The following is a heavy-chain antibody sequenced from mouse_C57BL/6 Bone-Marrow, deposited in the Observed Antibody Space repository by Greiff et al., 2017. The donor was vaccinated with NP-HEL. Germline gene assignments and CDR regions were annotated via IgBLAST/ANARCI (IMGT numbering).Heavy chain of an antibody. CDR3: ERWNGYYFPPDYFDY. Sequence: VQLQQPGAELVMPGASVKLSCKASGYTFTSYWMHWVKQRPGQGLEWIGEIDPSDSYTNYNQKFKGKSTLTVDKSSSTAYMQLSSLTSEDSAVYYCERWNGYYFPPDYFDYRGKGTTLTVSS. J-gene: IGHJ2*01. V-gene: IGHV1-69*01. CDR2: IDPSDSYT. CDR1: GYTFTSYW. D-gene: IGHD2-3*01.